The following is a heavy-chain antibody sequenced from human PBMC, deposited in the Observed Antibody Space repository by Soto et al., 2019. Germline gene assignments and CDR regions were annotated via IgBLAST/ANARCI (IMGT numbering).Heavy chain of an antibody. CDR1: GFTFSSYG. D-gene: IGHD3-3*01. Sequence: PGGSLRLSCAASGFTFSSYGMHWVRQAPGKGLEWVAVISYDGSNKYYADSVKGRFTISRDNSKNTLYLQMNSLRAEDTAVYYCAKDRGPITIFGVAPYYFDYWGQGTLVTVSS. CDR2: ISYDGSNK. CDR3: AKDRGPITIFGVAPYYFDY. V-gene: IGHV3-30*18. J-gene: IGHJ4*02.